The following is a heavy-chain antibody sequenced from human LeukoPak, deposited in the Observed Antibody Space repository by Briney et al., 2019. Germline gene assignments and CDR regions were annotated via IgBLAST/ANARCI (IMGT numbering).Heavy chain of an antibody. D-gene: IGHD5-12*01. J-gene: IGHJ4*02. CDR2: ISGSGGDT. CDR3: AKSRLGYDY. Sequence: GGSLRLSCAASGFIFSSYVMSWVRQAPGTGLEWVSAISGSGGDTYYADSVKGRFTISRDNSKNTLYLQMNSLRAEDTAVYYRAKSRLGYDYWGQGTLVTVSS. V-gene: IGHV3-23*01. CDR1: GFIFSSYV.